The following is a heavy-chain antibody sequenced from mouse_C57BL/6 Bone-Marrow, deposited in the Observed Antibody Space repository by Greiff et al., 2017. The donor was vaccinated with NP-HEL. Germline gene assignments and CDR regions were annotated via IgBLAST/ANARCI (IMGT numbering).Heavy chain of an antibody. CDR3: ARSGIGSSHWYFDV. V-gene: IGHV1-55*01. D-gene: IGHD1-1*01. J-gene: IGHJ1*03. CDR1: GYTFTSYW. CDR2: IYPGSGST. Sequence: QVQLQQPGAELVKPGASVKMSCKASGYTFTSYWITWVKQRPGQGLEWIGDIYPGSGSTNYNEKFKSKATLTVDTSSSTAYMQLSSLTSEDSAVYYCARSGIGSSHWYFDVWGTGTTVTVSS.